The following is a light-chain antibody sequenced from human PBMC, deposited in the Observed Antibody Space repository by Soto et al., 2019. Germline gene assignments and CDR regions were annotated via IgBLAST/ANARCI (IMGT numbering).Light chain of an antibody. CDR2: VGS. CDR3: QQSYIVPYT. V-gene: IGKV1-39*01. CDR1: ENIRNY. J-gene: IGKJ2*01. Sequence: DIQMTQSPSSLSASVGDRVTISCRSSENIRNYLIWYRQKPGKAPELLMYVGSTLESGVPSRVSGSGLGTDFTLTIKSLQPEDFGVYYCQQSYIVPYTFGRGTSLDI.